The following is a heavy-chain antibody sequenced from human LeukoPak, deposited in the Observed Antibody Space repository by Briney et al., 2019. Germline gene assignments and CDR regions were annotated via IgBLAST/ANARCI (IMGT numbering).Heavy chain of an antibody. Sequence: PGGSLRLSCAASGFPVSSNYMSWVRQAPGKGLEWVSVIYSGGSTYYADSVKGRFTISRDNSKNTLYLQMNSLRAEDTVVYYCARVTGDTGGPVAHFDYWGQGTLVTVSS. CDR1: GFPVSSNY. V-gene: IGHV3-53*01. CDR3: ARVTGDTGGPVAHFDY. D-gene: IGHD7-27*01. J-gene: IGHJ4*02. CDR2: IYSGGST.